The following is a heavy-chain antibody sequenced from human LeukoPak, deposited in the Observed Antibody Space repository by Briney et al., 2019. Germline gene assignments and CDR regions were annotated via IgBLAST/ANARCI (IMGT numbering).Heavy chain of an antibody. J-gene: IGHJ4*02. CDR3: ARDWGMATVPDY. Sequence: PGGSLRLSCAASGFTFNTYWMHWVRQAPGKGLMWVSRINSDGRSTSHADSVKGRFTISRENAKNTLYLQMNSLRAEDTALYYCARDWGMATVPDYWGQGTLVTVSS. D-gene: IGHD3-16*01. CDR1: GFTFNTYW. CDR2: INSDGRST. V-gene: IGHV3-74*01.